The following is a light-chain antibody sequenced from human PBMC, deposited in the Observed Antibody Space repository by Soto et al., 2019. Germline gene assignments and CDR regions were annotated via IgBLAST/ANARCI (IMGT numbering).Light chain of an antibody. Sequence: EIVLTQSPGTLSLSPGARATLSCRASQSVNSKFLAWYQQKPGQAPSLLIYGVSSRATGIPDRFSGSGSGTDFTLIISRLEPEDFVVYYCQHYDGPPFTFGPGTKVDIK. CDR1: QSVNSKF. CDR2: GVS. J-gene: IGKJ3*01. CDR3: QHYDGPPFT. V-gene: IGKV3-20*01.